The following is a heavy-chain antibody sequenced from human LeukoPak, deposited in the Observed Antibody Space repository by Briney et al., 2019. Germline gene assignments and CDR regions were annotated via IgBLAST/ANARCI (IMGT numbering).Heavy chain of an antibody. CDR3: AREVTKAFDI. CDR2: ISSSSSFI. D-gene: IGHD2-8*01. J-gene: IGHJ3*02. V-gene: IGHV3-21*01. Sequence: PGGSLRLSCAASGITFNSYTMNWVRQAPGKGLEWVSSISSSSSFIYYADSVKGRFTISRDSAKNSLYLQMNSLNAEDTAVYYCAREVTKAFDIWGQGTMVTVSS. CDR1: GITFNSYT.